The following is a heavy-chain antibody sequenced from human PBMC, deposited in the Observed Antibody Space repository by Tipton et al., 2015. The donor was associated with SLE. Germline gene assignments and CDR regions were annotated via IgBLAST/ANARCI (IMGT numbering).Heavy chain of an antibody. Sequence: LRLSCTVSGGSISSSSYYWGWIRQPPGKGLEWVGSIYYSGSTYYNPSLKSRVTISVDTSKNQFSLKLNSVTAADTAVYYCARLGIAVAGPTDYWGQGTLVTVSS. CDR3: ARLGIAVAGPTDY. J-gene: IGHJ4*02. V-gene: IGHV4-39*07. CDR1: GGSISSSSYY. D-gene: IGHD6-19*01. CDR2: IYYSGST.